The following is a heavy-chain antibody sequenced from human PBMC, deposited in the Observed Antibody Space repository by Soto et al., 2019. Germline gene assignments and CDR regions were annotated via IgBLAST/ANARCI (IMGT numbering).Heavy chain of an antibody. CDR3: ARRGGYGSGTSLFDY. CDR1: GGTFSSYA. V-gene: IGHV1-69*01. Sequence: QVQLVQSGAEVKKPGSSVKVSCKASGGTFSSYAISWVRQAPGQGLEWMGGIIPIFGTANYAQKFQGRVTITADESTNTAYMELSRLRSEDTAVYYCARRGGYGSGTSLFDYWGQGTLVTVSS. J-gene: IGHJ4*02. CDR2: IIPIFGTA. D-gene: IGHD3-10*01.